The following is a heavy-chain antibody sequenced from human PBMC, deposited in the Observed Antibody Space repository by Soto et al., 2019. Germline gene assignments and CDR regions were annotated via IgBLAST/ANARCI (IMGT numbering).Heavy chain of an antibody. CDR1: VYTFTSSA. V-gene: IGHV1-3*01. CDR3: ARGNRDSSSTFNWFDP. D-gene: IGHD6-6*01. CDR2: INAGNGNT. J-gene: IGHJ5*02. Sequence: ASVKVSCRASVYTFTSSAMHWERQAPGQRLEWMGWINAGNGNTKYSQKFQGRVTITRDTSASTAYMELSSLRSEDTAVYYCARGNRDSSSTFNWFDPWGQGTLVTVSS.